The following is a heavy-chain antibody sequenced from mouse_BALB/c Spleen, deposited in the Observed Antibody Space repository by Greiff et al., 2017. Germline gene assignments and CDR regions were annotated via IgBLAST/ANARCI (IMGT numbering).Heavy chain of an antibody. CDR1: GYTFSSYW. CDR3: ASVLRAMDY. Sequence: VQLQQSGAELMKPGASVKISCKATGYTFSSYWIEWVKQRPGHGLEWIGEILPGSGSTNYNEKFKGKATFTADTSSNTAYMQLSSLTSEDSAVYYCASVLRAMDYWGQGTSVTVSS. J-gene: IGHJ4*01. V-gene: IGHV1-9*01. CDR2: ILPGSGST.